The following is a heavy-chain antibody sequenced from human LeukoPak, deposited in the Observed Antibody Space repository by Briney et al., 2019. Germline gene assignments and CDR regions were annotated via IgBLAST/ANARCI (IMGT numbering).Heavy chain of an antibody. CDR1: GGSISSYY. J-gene: IGHJ6*01. CDR2: ISYSGST. Sequence: SETLSLTCTVSGGSISSYYWTWIRQPPGKGLEWIGYISYSGSTNYSPSLKSRVTISVDTSKNQFSLKLSSVTAADTAVYYCARHRPLKGHGMDVWGQGTTVTVSS. V-gene: IGHV4-59*01. CDR3: ARHRPLKGHGMDV.